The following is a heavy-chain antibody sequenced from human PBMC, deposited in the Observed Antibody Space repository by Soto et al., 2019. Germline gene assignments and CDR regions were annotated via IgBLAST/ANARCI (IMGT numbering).Heavy chain of an antibody. Sequence: QITLKESGPTLVKPTQTLTLTCTFSGFSLSTSGVGVGWIRQPPGKALEWLALIYWDDDKRYSPSLKSRLTITKETTKNQVVLTMTNMDPVDTATYYCAHRLGYCSGGSCYLGWFDPWGQGTLVTVSS. D-gene: IGHD2-15*01. V-gene: IGHV2-5*02. J-gene: IGHJ5*02. CDR2: IYWDDDK. CDR3: AHRLGYCSGGSCYLGWFDP. CDR1: GFSLSTSGVG.